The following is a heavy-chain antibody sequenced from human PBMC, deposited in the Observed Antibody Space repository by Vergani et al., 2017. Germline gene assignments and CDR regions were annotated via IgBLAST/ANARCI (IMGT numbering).Heavy chain of an antibody. CDR2: ISSSSSYI. D-gene: IGHD6-19*01. V-gene: IGHV3-21*01. J-gene: IGHJ4*02. CDR1: GFTFSSYA. CDR3: AKTSSGWVPAEFDY. Sequence: EVQLLESGGGLVQPGGSLRLSCAASGFTFSSYAMSWVRQAPGKGLEWVSSISSSSSYIYYADSVKGRFTISRDNAKNSLYLQMNSLRAEDTAVYYCAKTSSGWVPAEFDYWGQGTLVTVSS.